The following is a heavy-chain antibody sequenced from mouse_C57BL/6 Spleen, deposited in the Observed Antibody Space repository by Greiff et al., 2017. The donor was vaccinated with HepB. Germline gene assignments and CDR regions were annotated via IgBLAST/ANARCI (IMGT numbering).Heavy chain of an antibody. CDR1: GFSLTSYG. CDR3: ARQNYDYSAMDY. J-gene: IGHJ4*01. Sequence: VKLQQSGPGLVAPSQSLSITCTVSGFSLTSYGVHWVRQPPGKGLEWLVVIWSDGSTTYNSALKSRLSISKDNSKSQVFLKMNSLQTDDTAMYYCARQNYDYSAMDYWGQGTSVTVSS. D-gene: IGHD1-1*02. CDR2: IWSDGST. V-gene: IGHV2-6-1*01.